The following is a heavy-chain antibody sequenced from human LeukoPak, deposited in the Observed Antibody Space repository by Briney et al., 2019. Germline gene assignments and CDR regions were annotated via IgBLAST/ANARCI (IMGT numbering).Heavy chain of an antibody. V-gene: IGHV3-64D*09. CDR2: ISSNGGST. CDR1: GFTFSSYA. J-gene: IGHJ4*02. CDR3: VKGRITMVRGVFDY. D-gene: IGHD3-10*01. Sequence: GALRLSCAASGFTFSSYAMHWVRQAPGKGLEYVSAISSNGGSTYYADSVKGRFTISRDNSKNTLYLQMSSLRAEDTAVYYCVKGRITMVRGVFDYWGQGTLVTVSS.